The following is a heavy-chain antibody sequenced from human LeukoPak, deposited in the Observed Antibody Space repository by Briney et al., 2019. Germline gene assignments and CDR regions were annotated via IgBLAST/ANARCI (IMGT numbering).Heavy chain of an antibody. CDR1: GYTFTSYY. CDR2: INPSGGST. V-gene: IGHV1-46*01. J-gene: IGHJ4*02. CDR3: ARGEYSGGSCYPECLNFDY. Sequence: ASVKVSCKASGYTFTSYYMHWVRQAPGQGLEWMGIINPSGGSTSYAQKFQGRVTMTRDTSTSTVYMELSSLRSEDTAVYYCARGEYSGGSCYPECLNFDYWGQGTLVTVSS. D-gene: IGHD2-15*01.